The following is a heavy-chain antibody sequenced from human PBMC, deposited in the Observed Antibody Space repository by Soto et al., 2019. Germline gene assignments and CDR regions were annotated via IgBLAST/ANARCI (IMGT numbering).Heavy chain of an antibody. CDR2: INHSGST. CDR3: ARVPDR. Sequence: SETLSLACAVYGGSFSGYYWSWIRQPPGKGLEWIGEINHSGSTNYNPSLKSRVTISVDTSKNQFSLKLSSVTAADTAVYYCARVPDRWGQGTLVTVSS. CDR1: GGSFSGYY. J-gene: IGHJ5*02. D-gene: IGHD2-2*01. V-gene: IGHV4-34*01.